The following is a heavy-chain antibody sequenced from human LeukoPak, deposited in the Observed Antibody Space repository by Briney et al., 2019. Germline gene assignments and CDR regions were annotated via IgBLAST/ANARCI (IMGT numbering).Heavy chain of an antibody. V-gene: IGHV3-30*02. Sequence: PGGSLRLSCAASGSIFSSYGMHWVRQAPGKGLEWVAFIRNDGSNKYYTDSVKGRFTISRDDSKNTVYLQMNSLRPEDSAVYYCAKRSDYGNYNFDYWGQGTLVTVSS. CDR3: AKRSDYGNYNFDY. D-gene: IGHD4-11*01. CDR1: GSIFSSYG. J-gene: IGHJ4*02. CDR2: IRNDGSNK.